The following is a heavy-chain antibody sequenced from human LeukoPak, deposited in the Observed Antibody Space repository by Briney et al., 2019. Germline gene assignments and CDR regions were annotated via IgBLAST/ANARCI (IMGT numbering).Heavy chain of an antibody. V-gene: IGHV3-23*01. J-gene: IGHJ4*02. CDR2: ISGSGGST. CDR1: GFTFSSYA. Sequence: GGSLRLSCAASGFTFSSYAMSWVRQAPGKGLEWVSAISGSGGSTYYADSVKGRFTISRDNSKNTLYLQMNSLRAEDTAVYYCAKVLVWWLRTHTNYFDYWGQGTLVTVSS. D-gene: IGHD1-26*01. CDR3: AKVLVWWLRTHTNYFDY.